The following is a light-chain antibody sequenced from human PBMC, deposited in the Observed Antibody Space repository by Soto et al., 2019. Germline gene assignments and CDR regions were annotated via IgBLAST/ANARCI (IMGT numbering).Light chain of an antibody. CDR3: GTWDSSLSAGV. CDR1: SSNIGNNY. V-gene: IGLV1-51*01. Sequence: QSVLTQPPSVSAAPGQKVTISCTGSSSNIGNNYVSWYQQVPGTAPKLLIYDNNKRPSGIPDQFSGSKSGTSATLGITGLQTGDEADYFCGTWDSSLSAGVFGGGTQLTVL. J-gene: IGLJ2*01. CDR2: DNN.